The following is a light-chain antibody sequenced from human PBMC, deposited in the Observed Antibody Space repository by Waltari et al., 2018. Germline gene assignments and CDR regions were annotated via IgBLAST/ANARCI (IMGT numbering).Light chain of an antibody. V-gene: IGKV4-1*01. CDR3: QQYYRTPFT. Sequence: DIVMTQSPDSLSVSLGERATINCKSSLSILYSSENKNYLGWYQQKSGQSPKLLIYGASTRESGVPDRFSGSGSGTDFTLTISSLQAEDVAVYYCQQYYRTPFTFGPGTKVDIK. CDR1: LSILYSSENKNY. J-gene: IGKJ3*01. CDR2: GAS.